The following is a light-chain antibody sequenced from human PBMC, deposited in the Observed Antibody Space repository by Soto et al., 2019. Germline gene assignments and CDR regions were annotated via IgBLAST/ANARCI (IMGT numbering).Light chain of an antibody. Sequence: DTQMTQSPSTLSASVGDRVTITCRASQSISSWLAWYQQKPGKAPKLLIYKASTLHSGVPSSFSGRGSGTEFTLTIISLQPDDFATYYCQQYDSYPLTFGEGTKVEIK. CDR2: KAS. CDR3: QQYDSYPLT. V-gene: IGKV1-5*03. J-gene: IGKJ4*01. CDR1: QSISSW.